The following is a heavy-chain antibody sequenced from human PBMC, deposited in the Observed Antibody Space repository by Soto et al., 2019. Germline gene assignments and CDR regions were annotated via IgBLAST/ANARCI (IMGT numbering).Heavy chain of an antibody. Sequence: QLVESGGGVVQPERSLRLSCTASNFVFSVYSLHWVRQAPGKGLEWVALISYDGGNKYYADSVKGRFTISRDNSKNPLYLQMNSLRREAPAVYYCARDKDQYDFWGGTLDPWGQETLVTVSS. CDR1: NFVFSVYS. D-gene: IGHD3-3*01. J-gene: IGHJ5*02. CDR2: ISYDGGNK. V-gene: IGHV3-30-3*01. CDR3: ARDKDQYDFWGGTLDP.